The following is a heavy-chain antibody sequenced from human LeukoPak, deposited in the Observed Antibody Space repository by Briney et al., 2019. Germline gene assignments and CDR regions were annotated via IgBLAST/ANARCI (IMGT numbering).Heavy chain of an antibody. CDR3: AREDTYYDFLTGYWYYYYGMDV. V-gene: IGHV3-30*04. CDR1: GGTFSSYA. Sequence: SCKASGGTFSSYAISWVRQAPGKGLEWVAVISYDGRNKHYADSVKGRFTISRDNSKNTLYLQMNSLRAEDTAVYYCAREDTYYDFLTGYWYYYYGMDVWGQGTTVTVSS. CDR2: ISYDGRNK. D-gene: IGHD3-9*01. J-gene: IGHJ6*02.